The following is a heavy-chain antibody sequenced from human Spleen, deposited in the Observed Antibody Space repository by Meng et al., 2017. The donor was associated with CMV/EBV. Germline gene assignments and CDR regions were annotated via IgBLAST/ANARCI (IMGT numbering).Heavy chain of an antibody. CDR3: ARDGSDDFWSGHLYYYYGMDV. J-gene: IGHJ6*02. Sequence: ASVKVSCKASGGLFNSYSFIWVRQAPGQGLEWMGGMNPNSGNTGYAQKFQGRVTMTRSTSISTAYMELSSLRSEDTAVYYCARDGSDDFWSGHLYYYYGMDVWGQGTTVTVSS. V-gene: IGHV1-8*01. D-gene: IGHD3-3*01. CDR1: GGLFNSYS. CDR2: MNPNSGNT.